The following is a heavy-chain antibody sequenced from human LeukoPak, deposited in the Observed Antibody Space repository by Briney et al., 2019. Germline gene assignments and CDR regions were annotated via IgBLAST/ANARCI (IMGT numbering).Heavy chain of an antibody. D-gene: IGHD2-2*01. CDR1: GLSFSGYS. V-gene: IGHV4-30-2*01. J-gene: IGHJ5*02. CDR2: IYHSGST. Sequence: SETLSLPHCVYGLSFSGYSWIWIRQPPGKGLECMVYIYHSGSTYYNPSLKSRVTISVDRSKNQFSLKLSSVTAADTAVYYCARVILSGYCSSSGCQRRRYNWFDPWGQGTLVTVSS. CDR3: ARVILSGYCSSSGCQRRRYNWFDP.